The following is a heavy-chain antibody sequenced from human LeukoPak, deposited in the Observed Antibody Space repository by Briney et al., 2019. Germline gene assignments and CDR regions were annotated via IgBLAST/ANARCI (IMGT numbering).Heavy chain of an antibody. CDR1: GGSISSYY. CDR3: ARTNTIFGVVLFDY. CDR2: IYYSGST. V-gene: IGHV4-59*01. Sequence: SETLSLTCTVSGGSISSYYWSWIRQPPGKGLEWIGYIYYSGSTNYNPSLKSRVTISVDTSKNQFSLKLSSVTAADTAVYYCARTNTIFGVVLFDYWGQGTLVTVSS. D-gene: IGHD3-3*01. J-gene: IGHJ4*02.